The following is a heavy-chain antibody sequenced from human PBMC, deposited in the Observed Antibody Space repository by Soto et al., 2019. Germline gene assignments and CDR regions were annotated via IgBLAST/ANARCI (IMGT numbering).Heavy chain of an antibody. CDR3: ARWWSGSRQGFDP. D-gene: IGHD3-3*01. Sequence: SETLSLTCTVSGGSISSGDYYWSWIRQHPGKGLEWIGYIYYSGSTYYNPSLKSRVTISVDTSKNQFSLKLSSVTAADTAVYYCARWWSGSRQGFDPWGEGTLVTVAS. CDR1: GGSISSGDYY. J-gene: IGHJ5*02. V-gene: IGHV4-31*03. CDR2: IYYSGST.